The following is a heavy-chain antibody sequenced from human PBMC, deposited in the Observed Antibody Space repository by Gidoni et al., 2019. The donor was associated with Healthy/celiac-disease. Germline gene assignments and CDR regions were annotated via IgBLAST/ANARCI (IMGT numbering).Heavy chain of an antibody. CDR3: AKDDRTLQLVRTGYFEH. Sequence: EVQLLESGGGLVQTGGSLRLSFAASRFTFRSYAMSWVRQAPGRGREWVSAIGCSGGSRDYADSVKGRFTITRDNSKNTLYLQMNSLRAEDTAVYYCAKDDRTLQLVRTGYFEHWGQGTLVTVSS. J-gene: IGHJ1*01. CDR2: IGCSGGSR. V-gene: IGHV3-23*01. D-gene: IGHD6-6*01. CDR1: RFTFRSYA.